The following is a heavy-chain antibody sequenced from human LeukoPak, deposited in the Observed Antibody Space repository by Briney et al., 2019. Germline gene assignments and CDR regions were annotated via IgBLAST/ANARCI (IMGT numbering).Heavy chain of an antibody. V-gene: IGHV4-59*01. CDR3: ARDTSGWHYFHY. Sequence: SETLSLTCTVSGDSISSYYWSWIRQPPGKGLEWIGYIYDNGSTNYNPSLKSRVTISVDSSKSQFSLKLTSVTAADTAVYYCARDTSGWHYFHYWGQGTLVTVSS. J-gene: IGHJ4*02. D-gene: IGHD6-19*01. CDR2: IYDNGST. CDR1: GDSISSYY.